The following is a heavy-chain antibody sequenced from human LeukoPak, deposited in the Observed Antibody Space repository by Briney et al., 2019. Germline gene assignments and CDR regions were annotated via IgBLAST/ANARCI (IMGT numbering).Heavy chain of an antibody. CDR3: ARDRTRQNYYYYMDV. V-gene: IGHV4-61*02. CDR1: GGSISSGSYY. D-gene: IGHD3/OR15-3a*01. J-gene: IGHJ6*03. Sequence: PSETLSLTCTVSGGSISSGSYYWSWIRQPAGKGLEWIGRIYTSGSTNYNPSLKSRVTISVDTSKNQFSLKLSSVTAADTAVYYCARDRTRQNYYYYMDVWGKGTTVTVSS. CDR2: IYTSGST.